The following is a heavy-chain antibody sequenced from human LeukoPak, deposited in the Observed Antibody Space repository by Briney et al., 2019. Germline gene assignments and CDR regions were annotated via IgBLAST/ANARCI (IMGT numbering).Heavy chain of an antibody. D-gene: IGHD6-13*01. Sequence: PGGSLRLSCAASGFTFSDYYMSWIRQAPGKGLEGVSYISSSSSYTDYADSVKGRFTISRDNAKNSLYLQMNSLRAEDTAVYYCARSSSSWLYYYYGMDVWGQGTTVTVSS. CDR2: ISSSSSYT. J-gene: IGHJ6*02. CDR3: ARSSSSWLYYYYGMDV. V-gene: IGHV3-11*03. CDR1: GFTFSDYY.